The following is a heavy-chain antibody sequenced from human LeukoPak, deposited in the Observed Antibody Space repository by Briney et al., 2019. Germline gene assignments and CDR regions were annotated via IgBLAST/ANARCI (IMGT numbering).Heavy chain of an antibody. Sequence: PGGALRLSCAASGCTFSIDWMHWVRQAPGKGRGCVSYINGDGRSTNYADSVRGRFTISRDNAKNTLYMQMNSLRDEDTAVYYCVRGLDSWGLGTLVTVSS. CDR3: VRGLDS. D-gene: IGHD3-16*01. J-gene: IGHJ5*01. V-gene: IGHV3-74*01. CDR2: INGDGRST. CDR1: GCTFSIDW.